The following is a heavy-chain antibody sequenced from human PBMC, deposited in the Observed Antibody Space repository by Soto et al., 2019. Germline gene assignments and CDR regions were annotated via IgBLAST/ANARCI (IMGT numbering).Heavy chain of an antibody. V-gene: IGHV1-24*01. J-gene: IGHJ3*02. Sequence: ASVKVSCKVSGYTLTELSMHWVRQAPGKGSEWMGGFDPEDGETIYAQKFQGRVTMTEDTSTDTAYMELSSLRSEDTAVYYCATGVVVVAATPVNGAFDIWGQGTMVTVSS. CDR3: ATGVVVVAATPVNGAFDI. CDR2: FDPEDGET. D-gene: IGHD2-15*01. CDR1: GYTLTELS.